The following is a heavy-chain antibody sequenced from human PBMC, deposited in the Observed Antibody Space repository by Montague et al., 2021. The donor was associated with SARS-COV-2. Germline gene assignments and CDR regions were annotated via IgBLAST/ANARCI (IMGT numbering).Heavy chain of an antibody. V-gene: IGHV4-4*07. D-gene: IGHD3-16*01. J-gene: IGHJ4*02. CDR3: VRDGGNWYYFDY. CDR1: GVSITSYY. Sequence: SETLSLTCSISGVSITSYYWSRVRQPAGKGLEWIGHIYASGGTNYSPSLKSRVRLSIDNPKNQFSLKLESLTAADTAVYYCVRDGGNWYYFDYWGQGALVTVSS. CDR2: IYASGGT.